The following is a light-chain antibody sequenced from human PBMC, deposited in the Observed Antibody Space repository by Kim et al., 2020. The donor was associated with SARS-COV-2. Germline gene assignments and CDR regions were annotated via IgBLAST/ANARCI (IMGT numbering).Light chain of an antibody. CDR3: QQRSNWPPYT. CDR2: DTS. J-gene: IGKJ2*01. Sequence: LSRGESATLSCRASQSVQSSLAWYQQKPGQAPRLLIYDTSNRATGIPARFSGSGSGTDFTLTISSLEPEDFAVYYCQQRSNWPPYTFGQGTKLEI. V-gene: IGKV3-11*01. CDR1: QSVQSS.